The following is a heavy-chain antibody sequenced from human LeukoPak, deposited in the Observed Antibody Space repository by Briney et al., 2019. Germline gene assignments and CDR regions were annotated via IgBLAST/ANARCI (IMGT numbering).Heavy chain of an antibody. Sequence: KTGGSLRLSCAASGFTFSSYSMNRVRQAPGKGLEWVSSITRSSTSTYYTDSVRGRFTISRDNAKNSLYLQMNSLRAEDTAVYYCARDNWNDAPRGFDPWGQGTLVTDSS. D-gene: IGHD1-20*01. CDR3: ARDNWNDAPRGFDP. CDR2: ITRSSTST. J-gene: IGHJ5*02. V-gene: IGHV3-21*01. CDR1: GFTFSSYS.